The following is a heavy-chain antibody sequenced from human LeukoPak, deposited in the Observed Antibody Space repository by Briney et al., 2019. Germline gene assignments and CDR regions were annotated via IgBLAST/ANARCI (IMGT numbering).Heavy chain of an antibody. V-gene: IGHV4-59*08. Sequence: SETLSLTCTVSGGSISSYYWSWIRQPPGKGLEWIGYIYYSGSTNYNPSLKSRVTISVDTSKNQFSLKLSSVTAADTAVYYCKVDRVTSLESPTGPNFDYWGQGTLVTVSS. CDR2: IYYSGST. CDR1: GGSISSYY. CDR3: KVDRVTSLESPTGPNFDY. J-gene: IGHJ4*02. D-gene: IGHD3-22*01.